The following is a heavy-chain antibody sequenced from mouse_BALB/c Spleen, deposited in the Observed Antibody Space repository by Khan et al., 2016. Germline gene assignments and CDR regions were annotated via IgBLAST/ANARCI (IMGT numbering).Heavy chain of an antibody. V-gene: IGHV1-80*01. J-gene: IGHJ4*01. CDR3: AYYRYYYAMDY. D-gene: IGHD2-14*01. CDR1: GYAFSSYW. Sequence: QVQLKESGAELVRPGSSVKISCKASGYAFSSYWMNWVKQRPGQGLEWIGQIYPGDGDTNYNEKFKGKATLTADKSSSTAYMKLSRLTYEAPAVYFCAYYRYYYAMDYWGQETSVTVSS. CDR2: IYPGDGDT.